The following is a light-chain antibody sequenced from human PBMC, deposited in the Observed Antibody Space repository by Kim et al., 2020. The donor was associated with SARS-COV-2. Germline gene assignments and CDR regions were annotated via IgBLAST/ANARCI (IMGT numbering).Light chain of an antibody. CDR3: QQDSNWPLP. Sequence: ENVLTQSPATLSLSPGERATLPCRASQSVSSYLAWYQQKPGQAPRLLIYDASKRATGIPARFSGGGSGTDFTLTISSLEPEDFAVYYCQQDSNWPLPLGGGTKVDIK. CDR1: QSVSSY. J-gene: IGKJ4*01. CDR2: DAS. V-gene: IGKV3-11*01.